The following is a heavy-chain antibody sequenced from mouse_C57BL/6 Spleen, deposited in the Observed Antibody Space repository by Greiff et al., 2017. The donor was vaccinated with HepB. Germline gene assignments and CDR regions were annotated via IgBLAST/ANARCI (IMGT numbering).Heavy chain of an antibody. Sequence: QVQLQQPGAELVRPGSSVKLSCKASGYTFTSYWMHWVKQRPIQGLEWIGNIDPSDSETHYNQKFKDKATLTVDKSSSTAYMQRSSLTSEDSAVYYCARGGSYEYFDVWGTGTTVTVSS. CDR3: ARGGSYEYFDV. CDR2: IDPSDSET. J-gene: IGHJ1*03. CDR1: GYTFTSYW. D-gene: IGHD1-1*02. V-gene: IGHV1-52*01.